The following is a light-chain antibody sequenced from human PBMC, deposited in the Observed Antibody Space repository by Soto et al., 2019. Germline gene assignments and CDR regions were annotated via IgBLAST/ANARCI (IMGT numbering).Light chain of an antibody. CDR1: QSISSW. V-gene: IGKV1-5*01. CDR3: QQYDSYSPET. J-gene: IGKJ1*01. CDR2: DAF. Sequence: DIQMTQSPSTLSASVGDRVTITCRASQSISSWLAWYQQKPGKAPKLLIYDAFNLESGVPSRFSGSGSGTEFTLTISCLQPDDFATYYCQQYDSYSPETFGQGTKVDIK.